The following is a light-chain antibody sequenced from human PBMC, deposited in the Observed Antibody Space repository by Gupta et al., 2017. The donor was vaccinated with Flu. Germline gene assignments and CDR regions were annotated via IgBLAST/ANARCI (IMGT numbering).Light chain of an antibody. J-gene: IGKJ1*01. CDR2: AAS. CDR1: QGISSW. V-gene: IGKV1-12*01. Sequence: DIQMTQSPSSVSASVGDRVTITCRASQGISSWVAGYQQKPGKAPKLRSYAASSLQSGVPSRGSGSGSGTDFTPTISSLQPEDFATYDCPKANSLTGTCGQGTKGEIK. CDR3: PKANSLTGT.